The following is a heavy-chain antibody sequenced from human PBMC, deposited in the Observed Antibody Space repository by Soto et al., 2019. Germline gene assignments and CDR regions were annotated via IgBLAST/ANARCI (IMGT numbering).Heavy chain of an antibody. CDR3: ARQNVGYSYGFLGPDDASDI. V-gene: IGHV5-51*01. CDR2: IYPGDSDT. D-gene: IGHD5-18*01. J-gene: IGHJ3*02. Sequence: GESLKISCKGSGYSFTSYWIGWVRQMPGKGLEWMGIIYPGDSDTRYSPSFQGQVTISAEKSISTAYLKWSSLKASDTAMYYCARQNVGYSYGFLGPDDASDICGPGTM. CDR1: GYSFTSYW.